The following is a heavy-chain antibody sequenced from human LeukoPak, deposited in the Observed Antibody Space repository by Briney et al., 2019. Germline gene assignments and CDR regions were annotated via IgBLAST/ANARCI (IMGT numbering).Heavy chain of an antibody. CDR3: ARVAGSIDY. CDR2: MNPKSGYT. V-gene: IGHV1-8*01. J-gene: IGHJ4*02. CDR1: GYTFTTYD. Sequence: GASVKVSCKASGYTFTTYDINWVRQATGQGLEWMGWMNPKSGYTGYAQKFQGRVTMTRDTSISTAYMEVSSLRSEDTAVYYCARVAGSIDYWGQGTPVTVSS. D-gene: IGHD1-26*01.